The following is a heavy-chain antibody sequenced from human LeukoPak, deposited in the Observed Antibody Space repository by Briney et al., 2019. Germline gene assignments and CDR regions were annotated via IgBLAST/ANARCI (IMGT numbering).Heavy chain of an antibody. D-gene: IGHD3-16*02. Sequence: GGSLRLSCAASGFTFSSYGMHWVRQAPGKGLEWVAVISYDGSNKYYADSVKGRFTISRDNSKNTLYLQMNSLRSEDTAVYYCARVVGGVIAVLYYFDYWGQGTLVTVSS. V-gene: IGHV3-30*03. CDR3: ARVVGGVIAVLYYFDY. J-gene: IGHJ4*02. CDR1: GFTFSSYG. CDR2: ISYDGSNK.